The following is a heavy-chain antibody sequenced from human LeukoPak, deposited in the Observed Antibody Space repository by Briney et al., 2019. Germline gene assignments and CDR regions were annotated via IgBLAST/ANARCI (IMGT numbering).Heavy chain of an antibody. Sequence: GGSLRLSCAASGFTFSSYAISWVRQAPGKGLEWVSAISGSGGSTYYADSVKGRFTISRDNSKNTLYLQMNSLRAEDTAVYYCARHVSSGDGDYGYWGQGTLVTVSS. D-gene: IGHD4-17*01. CDR3: ARHVSSGDGDYGY. V-gene: IGHV3-23*01. CDR1: GFTFSSYA. CDR2: ISGSGGST. J-gene: IGHJ4*02.